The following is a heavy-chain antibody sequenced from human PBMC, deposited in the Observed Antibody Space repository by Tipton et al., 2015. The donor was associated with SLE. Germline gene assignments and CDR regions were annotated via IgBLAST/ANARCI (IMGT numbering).Heavy chain of an antibody. D-gene: IGHD3-10*01. CDR2: IYYSGST. CDR1: GGSISSYY. CDR3: ARGPNYYGSGSYGMDV. J-gene: IGHJ6*02. V-gene: IGHV4-59*12. Sequence: TLSLTCTVSGGSISSYYWSWIRQPPGKGLEWIGSIYYSGSTYYNPSLKSRATISVDTSKNQFSLKLSSVTAADTAVYYCARGPNYYGSGSYGMDVWGQGTTVTVSS.